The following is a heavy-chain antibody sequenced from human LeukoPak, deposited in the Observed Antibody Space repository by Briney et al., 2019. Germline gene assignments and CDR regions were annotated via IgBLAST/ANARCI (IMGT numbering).Heavy chain of an antibody. J-gene: IGHJ4*02. D-gene: IGHD3-10*01. V-gene: IGHV3-21*01. CDR3: ARSFYGSGSYYTDY. CDR1: GFTFSSYS. CDR2: ISSSSSYI. Sequence: GGSPRLSCAASGFTFSSYSMNWVRQAPGKGLEWVSSISSSSSYIYYADSVKGRFTISRDNAKNSLYLQMNSLRAEDTAVYYCARSFYGSGSYYTDYWGQGTLVTVSS.